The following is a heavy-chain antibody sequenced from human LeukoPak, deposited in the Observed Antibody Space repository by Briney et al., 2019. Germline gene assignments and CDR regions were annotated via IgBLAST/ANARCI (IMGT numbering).Heavy chain of an antibody. CDR1: GGSISSYY. Sequence: SETLSLTCTVSGGSISSYYWSWIRQPPGKGLEWIGEINHSGSTNYNPSLKSRVTISVDTSKNQFSLKLTSVTAADTAVYYCARGPDLYFDWLSNNWFDPWGQGTLVTVSS. CDR3: ARGPDLYFDWLSNNWFDP. J-gene: IGHJ5*02. CDR2: INHSGST. V-gene: IGHV4-34*01. D-gene: IGHD3-9*01.